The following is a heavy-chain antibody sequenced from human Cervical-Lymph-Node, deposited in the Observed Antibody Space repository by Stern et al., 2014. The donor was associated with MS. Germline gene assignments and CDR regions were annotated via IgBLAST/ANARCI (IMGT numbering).Heavy chain of an antibody. V-gene: IGHV1-46*01. Sequence: VQPVQFRPDMRTPGTSVMVSCKASGYIFTRYYIHWVRKAPGQGLEWMGRIKPTGVLARCAQNFQCRVNIARDTSTSTVYMDLSNLTSEDTAVYCGARDDDLQWLARGYFDSWGQVTLFTGSS. J-gene: IGHJ4*02. CDR2: IKPTGVLA. CDR3: ARDDDLQWLARGYFDS. D-gene: IGHD6-19*01. CDR1: GYIFTRYY.